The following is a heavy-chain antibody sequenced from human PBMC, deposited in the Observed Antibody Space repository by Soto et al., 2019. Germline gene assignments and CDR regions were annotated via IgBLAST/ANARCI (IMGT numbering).Heavy chain of an antibody. CDR3: ARDLGGSSWYYFDY. Sequence: GSLRLSCAASGFTFGDYGMSWVRQAPGKGLEWVSGINWNGGSTGYADSVKGRFTISRDNAKNSLYLQMNSLRAEDTALYYCARDLGGSSWYYFDYWGQGTLVTVSS. CDR2: INWNGGST. V-gene: IGHV3-20*04. J-gene: IGHJ4*02. CDR1: GFTFGDYG. D-gene: IGHD6-13*01.